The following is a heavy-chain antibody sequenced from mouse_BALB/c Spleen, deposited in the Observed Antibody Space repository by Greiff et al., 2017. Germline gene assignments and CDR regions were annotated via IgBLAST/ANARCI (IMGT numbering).Heavy chain of an antibody. CDR2: ISSGSSTI. Sequence: EVHLVESGGGLVQPGGSRKLSCAASGFTFSSFGMHWVRQAPEKGLEWVAYISSGSSTIYYADTVKGRFTISRDNPKNTLFLQMTSLRSEDTAMYYCARHYGYGYFDYWGQGTTLTVSS. J-gene: IGHJ2*01. D-gene: IGHD1-2*01. CDR3: ARHYGYGYFDY. V-gene: IGHV5-17*02. CDR1: GFTFSSFG.